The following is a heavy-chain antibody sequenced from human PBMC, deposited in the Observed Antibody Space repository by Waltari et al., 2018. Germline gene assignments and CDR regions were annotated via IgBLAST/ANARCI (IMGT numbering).Heavy chain of an antibody. CDR2: ISYDGSNK. CDR3: AKSPVDDANTYYYYYYMDV. CDR1: GFTFSRYG. Sequence: QVQLVESGGGVVQPGRSLRLSCAASGFTFSRYGMPWVRQAPGQGLEWVAVISYDGSNKYYADSVKGRFTISRDNSKNTLYLQMNSLRAEDTAVYYCAKSPVDDANTYYYYYYMDVWGKGTTVTISS. D-gene: IGHD2-2*01. J-gene: IGHJ6*03. V-gene: IGHV3-30*18.